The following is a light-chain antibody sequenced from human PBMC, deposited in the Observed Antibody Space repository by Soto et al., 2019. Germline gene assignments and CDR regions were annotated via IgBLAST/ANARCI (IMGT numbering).Light chain of an antibody. CDR3: QHYISSQWTFGQWT. CDR2: DAS. Sequence: EIVLTQSPATLSLSPGERATLSCRASQSVSSYLAWYQQKPGQAPRLLIYDASNRATGIPARFSGSGSGTDFTLTISSLEPEDFAIYLCQHYISSQWTFGQWTFGQGTKVEIK. V-gene: IGKV3-11*01. J-gene: IGKJ1*01. CDR1: QSVSSY.